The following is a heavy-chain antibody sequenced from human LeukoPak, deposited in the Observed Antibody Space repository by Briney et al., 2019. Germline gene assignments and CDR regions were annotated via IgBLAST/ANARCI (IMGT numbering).Heavy chain of an antibody. CDR1: EFTVSSNY. CDR2: IYSGGSI. Sequence: GGSLRLSCAVSEFTVSSNYMSWVRQAPGKGLEWVSVIYSGGSIYYADSVKGRFTISRDKSKNTLYLQMNSLRAEDTAVYYCARPPYGGVDYWGQGTLVTVSS. J-gene: IGHJ4*02. V-gene: IGHV3-66*04. D-gene: IGHD4-23*01. CDR3: ARPPYGGVDY.